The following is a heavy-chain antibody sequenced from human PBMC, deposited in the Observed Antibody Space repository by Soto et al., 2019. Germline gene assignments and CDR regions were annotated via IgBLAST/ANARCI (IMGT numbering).Heavy chain of an antibody. CDR2: IIPIFGTA. CDR3: ARDGYGPGDGMDV. J-gene: IGHJ6*02. Sequence: SVKVSCKASGYPFGAYYMHWVRQAPGQGLEWMGGIIPIFGTANYAQKFQGRVTITADKSTSTAYMELSSLRSEDTAVYYCARDGYGPGDGMDVWGQGTTVTVSS. V-gene: IGHV1-69*06. D-gene: IGHD5-18*01. CDR1: GYPFGAYY.